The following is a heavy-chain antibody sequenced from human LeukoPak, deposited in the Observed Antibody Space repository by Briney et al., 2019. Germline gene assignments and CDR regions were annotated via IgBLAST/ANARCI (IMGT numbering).Heavy chain of an antibody. J-gene: IGHJ1*01. CDR3: ARGGAARLHFQN. V-gene: IGHV4-59*01. D-gene: IGHD6-6*01. CDR1: GGSISTYY. Sequence: TSETLSLTCIVSGGSISTYYWNWIRQPPGMGLEWIGYIYHSGSTNYNPSLQSRVTISVDTSKNQFSLNLNSVTAADTAVYYCARGGAARLHFQNWGQGTLITVSS. CDR2: IYHSGST.